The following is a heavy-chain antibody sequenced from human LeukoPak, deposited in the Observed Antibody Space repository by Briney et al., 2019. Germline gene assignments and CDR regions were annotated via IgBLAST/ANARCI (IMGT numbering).Heavy chain of an antibody. V-gene: IGHV4-59*01. J-gene: IGHJ3*02. CDR2: IYYSGST. Sequence: SETLSLTCTVSGGSISSYYWSWIRQPPGKGLEWIGYIYYSGSTNYNPSLKSRVTISVDTSKNQFSLKLSSVTAADTAVYYCARGYYDSSLDDAFDIWGQGTMVTVSS. CDR1: GGSISSYY. D-gene: IGHD3-22*01. CDR3: ARGYYDSSLDDAFDI.